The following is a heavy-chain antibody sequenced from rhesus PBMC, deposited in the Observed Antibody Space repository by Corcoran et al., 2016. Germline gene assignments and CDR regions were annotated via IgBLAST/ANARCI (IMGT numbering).Heavy chain of an antibody. CDR1: GYTFNYYY. Sequence: EVQLVQSGAEVPKPGASVNISCKASGYTFNYYYLPGVRQAPGKGLEGMGRVDPEDGEADYAQKFKDRVTITRDTATDTAYMELSSLRSEDTAVYYCATDGIAAVLDVWGRGVLVTVSS. D-gene: IGHD6-13*01. CDR2: VDPEDGEA. CDR3: ATDGIAAVLDV. J-gene: IGHJ5-2*02. V-gene: IGHV1-111*01.